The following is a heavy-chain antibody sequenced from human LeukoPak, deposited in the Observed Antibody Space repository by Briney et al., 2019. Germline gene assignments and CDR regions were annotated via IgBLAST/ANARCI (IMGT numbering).Heavy chain of an antibody. CDR2: IDSSGDTM. CDR3: ASSTHYDYIWGSHAPYYFDY. V-gene: IGHV3-11*04. D-gene: IGHD3-16*01. CDR1: GFTFSDYY. Sequence: PGGSLRLSCGASGFTFSDYYMSWIRQAPGKGLEWVSYIDSSGDTMYYADSVKGRFTISRENAKNSLYLQINSLRAEDTAVYYCASSTHYDYIWGSHAPYYFDYWGQGTLVTVSS. J-gene: IGHJ4*02.